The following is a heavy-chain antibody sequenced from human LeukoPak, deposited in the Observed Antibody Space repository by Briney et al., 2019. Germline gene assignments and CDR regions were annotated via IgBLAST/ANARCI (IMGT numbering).Heavy chain of an antibody. J-gene: IGHJ6*02. V-gene: IGHV3-23*01. Sequence: GGSLRLSCAASGFTFSSHAMSWVRQAPGKGLECVSAISGSGGRTYYAASVKGRFTISRDNSKNTLHLQLNSLRAEDTALYYCAKDLPGDPDDQYYGMDVWGQGTTVTVSS. CDR1: GFTFSSHA. CDR3: AKDLPGDPDDQYYGMDV. D-gene: IGHD4-17*01. CDR2: ISGSGGRT.